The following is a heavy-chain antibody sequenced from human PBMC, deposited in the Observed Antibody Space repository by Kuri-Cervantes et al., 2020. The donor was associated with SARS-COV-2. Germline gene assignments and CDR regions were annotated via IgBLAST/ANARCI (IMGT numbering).Heavy chain of an antibody. V-gene: IGHV3-21*01. D-gene: IGHD2-15*01. CDR1: GFTFSSHS. CDR3: ARDERYCSGGSCYSEAGNWFDP. Sequence: LSLTCAASGFTFSSHSMNWVRQAPGKGLEWVSSISSSSSYIYYADSVKGRFTISRDNAKNSLYLQMNSLRAEDTAVYYCARDERYCSGGSCYSEAGNWFDPWGQGTLVTVSS. J-gene: IGHJ5*02. CDR2: ISSSSSYI.